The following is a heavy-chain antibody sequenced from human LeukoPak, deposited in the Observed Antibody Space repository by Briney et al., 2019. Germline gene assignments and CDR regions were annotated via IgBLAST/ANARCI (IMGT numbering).Heavy chain of an antibody. J-gene: IGHJ4*02. V-gene: IGHV4-34*01. CDR1: GGSFSGYY. CDR2: INHSGST. D-gene: IGHD5-18*01. CDR3: ARAPYGYSYFDY. Sequence: SETLSLTCAVYGGSFSGYYWGWIRQPPGKGLEWIGEINHSGSTDYNPSLKSRVTISVDTSQNQFSLKLNSVTAADSAVYYCARAPYGYSYFDYWGQGTLVTVSS.